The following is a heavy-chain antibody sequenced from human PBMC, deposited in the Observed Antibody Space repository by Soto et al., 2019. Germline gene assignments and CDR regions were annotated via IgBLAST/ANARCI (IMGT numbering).Heavy chain of an antibody. CDR1: GFSFSIYA. J-gene: IGHJ4*02. V-gene: IGHV3-23*01. D-gene: IGHD3-22*01. CDR3: AKDPTSYDSSAQFDS. Sequence: PGGSMRLSCAASGFSFSIYAMNLVRQAPRKGLEWVSGISGGGGSTYHADSVKGRFTISRDNSKNTLYLQMNSLRAEDTAVYYCAKDPTSYDSSAQFDSWGQGTLVTVSS. CDR2: ISGGGGST.